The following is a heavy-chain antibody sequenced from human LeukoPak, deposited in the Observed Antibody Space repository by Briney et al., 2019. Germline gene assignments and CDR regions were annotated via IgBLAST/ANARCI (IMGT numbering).Heavy chain of an antibody. J-gene: IGHJ4*02. Sequence: SETLSLTCTVSGGSISSYYWSWIRQPPGKGLEWIGYIYYSGSTNYNPSLKSRVTISVDTSKNQFSLKLSSVTAADTAVYYCARERDGFDYWGQGTLVTVSS. CDR3: ARERDGFDY. CDR2: IYYSGST. CDR1: GGSISSYY. V-gene: IGHV4-59*01.